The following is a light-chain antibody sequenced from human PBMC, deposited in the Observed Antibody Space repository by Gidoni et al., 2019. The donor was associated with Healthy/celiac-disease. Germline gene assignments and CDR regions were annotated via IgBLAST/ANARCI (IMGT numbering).Light chain of an antibody. V-gene: IGLV1-40*01. CDR1: ASNFGAGYD. CDR3: QSYDSSLSGYVV. J-gene: IGLJ2*01. CDR2: GNS. Sequence: QSVLTQPPSVSGAPGQRVTISCTGSASNFGAGYDVHWYQQLPGTAPNPLIYGNSKRPSGVPDRFSGSKSGTSASLAITGLQAEDEADYYCQSYDSSLSGYVVFGGGTKLTVL.